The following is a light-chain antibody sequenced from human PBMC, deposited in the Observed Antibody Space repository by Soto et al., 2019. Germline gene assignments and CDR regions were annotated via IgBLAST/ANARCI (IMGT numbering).Light chain of an antibody. CDR1: SGHSSYA. V-gene: IGLV4-69*01. CDR3: QTWGTGIHV. Sequence: QPVLTQSPSASASLGASVKLTCTLSSGHSSYAIAWHQQQPEKGPRYLMKLNSDGSHSRGDGIPDRFSGSSSGAERYLTISSIQSEDEADYYCQTWGTGIHVFGTGTKLTVL. J-gene: IGLJ1*01. CDR2: LNSDGSH.